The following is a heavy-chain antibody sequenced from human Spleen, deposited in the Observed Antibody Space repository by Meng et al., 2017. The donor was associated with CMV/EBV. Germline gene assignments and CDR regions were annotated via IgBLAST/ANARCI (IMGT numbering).Heavy chain of an antibody. V-gene: IGHV1-69*10. CDR1: GYTFTNYG. CDR2: IIPILGIA. CDR3: ARLGGGD. D-gene: IGHD3-10*01. Sequence: QVELVQCGAEMKKPGASVTVSCQASGYTFTNYGIIWVRQAPGQGLEWMGGIIPILGIANYAQKFQGRVTITADKSTSTAYMELSSLRSEDTAVYYCARLGGGDWGQGTLVTVSS. J-gene: IGHJ4*02.